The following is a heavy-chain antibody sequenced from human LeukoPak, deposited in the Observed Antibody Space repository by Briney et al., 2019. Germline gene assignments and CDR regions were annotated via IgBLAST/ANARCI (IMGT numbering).Heavy chain of an antibody. J-gene: IGHJ1*01. CDR2: ISYSGTT. CDR1: GGSISSYY. Sequence: SETLSLTCTVSGGSISSYYWSWIRQPPGKGLEWIGYISYSGTTNYNPSLKSRVTISVDKSKNQFSLKLSSVTAADTAVYFCARDLIAVVGAEYFQHWGQGTLVTVSS. CDR3: ARDLIAVVGAEYFQH. D-gene: IGHD3-22*01. V-gene: IGHV4-59*12.